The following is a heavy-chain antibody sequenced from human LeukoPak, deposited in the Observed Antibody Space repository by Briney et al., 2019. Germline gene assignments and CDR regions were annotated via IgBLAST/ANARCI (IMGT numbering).Heavy chain of an antibody. CDR1: GGSISSYY. J-gene: IGHJ3*02. CDR3: AGPLHGAFDI. Sequence: SETLSLTCTVSGGSISSYYWSWIRQPPGKGLEWIGYIYYSGSTNYNPSLKSRVTISVDTSKNQFSLKLSSVTAADTAVYYCAGPLHGAFDIWGQGTMVTVSS. V-gene: IGHV4-59*01. CDR2: IYYSGST. D-gene: IGHD2-15*01.